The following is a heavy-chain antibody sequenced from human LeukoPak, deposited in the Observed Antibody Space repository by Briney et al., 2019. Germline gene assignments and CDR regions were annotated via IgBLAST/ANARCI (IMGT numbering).Heavy chain of an antibody. D-gene: IGHD3-22*01. CDR2: ISYDGSNK. J-gene: IGHJ6*02. CDR3: ARDPLMIHYYYYGMDV. Sequence: QPGGSLRLSCAASGFTFSSYAMHWVRQAPGKGLEWVAVISYDGSNKYYADSVKGRFTISRDNSKNTLYLQMNSLRAEDTAVYYCARDPLMIHYYYYGMDVWGQGTTVTVSS. V-gene: IGHV3-30-3*01. CDR1: GFTFSSYA.